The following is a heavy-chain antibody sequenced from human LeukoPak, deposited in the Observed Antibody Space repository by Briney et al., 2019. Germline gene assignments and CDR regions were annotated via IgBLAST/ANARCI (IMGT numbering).Heavy chain of an antibody. V-gene: IGHV3-20*04. CDR2: INWNGGST. CDR3: AKFIAAPFYFDY. CDR1: GFTFDDYG. Sequence: GGSLRLSCAASGFTFDDYGMSWVRQAPGKGLEWVSGINWNGGSTGYADSVRGRFTISRDNAKNSLYLQMNSLRAEDTAVYYCAKFIAAPFYFDYWGQGTLVTVSS. D-gene: IGHD6-13*01. J-gene: IGHJ4*02.